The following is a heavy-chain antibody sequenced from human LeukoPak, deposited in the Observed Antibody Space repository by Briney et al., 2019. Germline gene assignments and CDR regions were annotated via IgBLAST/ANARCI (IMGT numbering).Heavy chain of an antibody. CDR2: IFYTGKT. CDR3: ARVFDS. CDR1: GGVVSTSDYY. Sequence: SETLSLTCTVSGGVVSTSDYYWGWIRQSPGKGLEWIGDIFYTGKTNYNPSLKSRATISLDTSKNQFSLRLTSVTAADTAVYFCARVFDSWGQGKPVTVSS. J-gene: IGHJ4*02. V-gene: IGHV4-39*07.